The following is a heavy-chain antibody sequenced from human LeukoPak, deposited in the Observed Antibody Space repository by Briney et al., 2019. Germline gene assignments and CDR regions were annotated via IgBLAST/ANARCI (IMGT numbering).Heavy chain of an antibody. J-gene: IGHJ4*02. V-gene: IGHV3-30*18. D-gene: IGHD6-19*01. CDR1: GFTFSSYG. Sequence: GGPLRLSCAASGFTFSSYGMHWVRQAPGKGLEWVAVISYDGSNKYYADSVKGRFTISRDNSKNTLYLQMNSLRAEDTAVYYCAKGRGIAVWGQGTLVTVSS. CDR2: ISYDGSNK. CDR3: AKGRGIAV.